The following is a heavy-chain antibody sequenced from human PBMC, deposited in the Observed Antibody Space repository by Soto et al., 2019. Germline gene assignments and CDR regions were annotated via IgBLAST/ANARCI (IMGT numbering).Heavy chain of an antibody. CDR2: IIPMFGTA. CDR3: ARVPDYDFWSCYYWFDP. D-gene: IGHD3-3*01. V-gene: IGHV1-69*13. J-gene: IGHJ5*02. CDR1: GVTFSSYA. Sequence: SVKVSCKASGVTFSSYAISWVRQAPGQGLEWMGRIIPMFGTANYAQKFQSRVTITAEESTSTAYMELSSLRSEDSAVYYCARVPDYDFWSCYYWFDPWGQGTLVTVSS.